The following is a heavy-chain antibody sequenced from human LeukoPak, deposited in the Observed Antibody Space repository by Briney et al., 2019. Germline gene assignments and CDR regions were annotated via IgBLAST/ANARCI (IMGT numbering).Heavy chain of an antibody. V-gene: IGHV3-21*01. CDR1: GFTFSSYS. CDR3: ARERVGATLNVWFDP. CDR2: ISSSSSYI. D-gene: IGHD1-26*01. J-gene: IGHJ5*02. Sequence: GGSLRLSCAASGFTFSSYSMNWVRQAPGKGLEWVSSISSSSSYIYYADSVKGRFTISRDNAKNLLYLQMNSLRAEDTAVYYCARERVGATLNVWFDPWGQGTLVTVSS.